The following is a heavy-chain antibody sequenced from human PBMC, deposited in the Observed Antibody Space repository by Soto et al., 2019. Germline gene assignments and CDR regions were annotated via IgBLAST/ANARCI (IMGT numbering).Heavy chain of an antibody. CDR3: AGTREIPYYHGMDV. CDR2: IIPSFGSA. V-gene: IGHV1-69*01. J-gene: IGHJ6*02. Sequence: QVQLVQSGAEVKKPGSSVKVSCKAPGGTLSSYAINWVRQAPGQVLEWMGGIIPSFGSANYAPKFQGRVTMYADESKSTAYMEVSSLRSEDTYVYYCAGTREIPYYHGMDVWGQGTTVTVS. CDR1: GGTLSSYA.